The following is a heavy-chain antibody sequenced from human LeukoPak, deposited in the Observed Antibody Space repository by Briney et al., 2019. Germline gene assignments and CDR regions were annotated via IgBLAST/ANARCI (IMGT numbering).Heavy chain of an antibody. V-gene: IGHV3-48*01. CDR2: IGMESGNT. J-gene: IGHJ4*02. D-gene: IGHD1-1*01. CDR3: ARVHNYPFDN. CDR1: GFPFIEYS. Sequence: GGSLRLSCTASGFPFIEYSMTWVRQVPGKGLKWISYIGMESGNTKYADSVRGRFTISAEKAKNSLYLQMNSLRVGDTAVYYCARVHNYPFDNWGQGTLVSVAS.